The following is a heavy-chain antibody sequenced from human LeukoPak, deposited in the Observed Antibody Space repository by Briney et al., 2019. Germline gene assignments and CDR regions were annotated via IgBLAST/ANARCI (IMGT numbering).Heavy chain of an antibody. CDR1: GYTFTGYY. Sequence: ASVKVSCKASGYTFTGYYMHWVRQAPGQGLEWMGWINPNSGGTNYAQKFQGRVTMTRDTSISTAYMELSRLRSDDTAVYYCARIPPIGYSYSDYWGQGTLVTVSS. D-gene: IGHD5-18*01. V-gene: IGHV1-2*02. CDR3: ARIPPIGYSYSDY. CDR2: INPNSGGT. J-gene: IGHJ4*02.